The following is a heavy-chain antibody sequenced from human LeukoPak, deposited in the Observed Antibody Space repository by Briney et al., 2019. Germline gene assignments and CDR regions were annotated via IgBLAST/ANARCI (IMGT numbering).Heavy chain of an antibody. CDR1: GFTFSSYG. J-gene: IGHJ6*03. CDR2: ISYDGSNK. CDR3: TKGDPWTGNYMDV. Sequence: GGSLRLSCAASGFTFSSYGMHWVRQAPGKGLEWVVVISYDGSNKYYADSVKGRFTISRDNSENTLYLQMNSLRADDTALYYCTKGDPWTGNYMDVWGKGTTVTVSS. V-gene: IGHV3-30*18. D-gene: IGHD3/OR15-3a*01.